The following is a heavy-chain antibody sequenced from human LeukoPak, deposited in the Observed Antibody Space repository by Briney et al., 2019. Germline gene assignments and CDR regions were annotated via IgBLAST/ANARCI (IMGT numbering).Heavy chain of an antibody. CDR3: ARSRARGYSYGYGLGFDY. CDR2: IYYSGST. D-gene: IGHD5-18*01. V-gene: IGHV4-59*01. Sequence: SETLSLTCTVSGGSISSYYWSWIRQPPGKGLEWIGYIYYSGSTNYNPSLKSRGTISVDTSKNQFSLKLSSVTAADTAVYYCARSRARGYSYGYGLGFDYWGQGTLVTVSS. J-gene: IGHJ4*02. CDR1: GGSISSYY.